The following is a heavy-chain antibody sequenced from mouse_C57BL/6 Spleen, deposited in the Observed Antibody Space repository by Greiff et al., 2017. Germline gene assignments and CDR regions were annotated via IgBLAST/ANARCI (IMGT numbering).Heavy chain of an antibody. Sequence: EVQLQQSGAELVKPGASVKLSCTASGFNIKDYYMHWVKQRPEQGLEWIGRIDPEDGDTKYAPKFQGKATITAATSSNTAYLQLSSLTSEDTAVYYCARGGNYVDCAMGYWGQGTSVTVSS. D-gene: IGHD2-1*01. V-gene: IGHV14-2*01. CDR1: GFNIKDYY. J-gene: IGHJ4*01. CDR2: IDPEDGDT. CDR3: ARGGNYVDCAMGY.